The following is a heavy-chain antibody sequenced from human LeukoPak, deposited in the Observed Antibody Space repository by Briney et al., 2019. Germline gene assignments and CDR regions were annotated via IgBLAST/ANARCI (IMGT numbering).Heavy chain of an antibody. J-gene: IGHJ6*03. CDR2: INHSGST. D-gene: IGHD1-26*01. Sequence: PSETLSLTCAVYGGSFSGYYWSWIRQPPGKGLEWIGEINHSGSTNYNPSLKSRVTISVDTSKNQFSLKLSSVTAADTAVYYCARGRVSLPRWEYLGYYYYYMDVWGKGTTVTVSS. CDR1: GGSFSGYY. V-gene: IGHV4-34*01. CDR3: ARGRVSLPRWEYLGYYYYYMDV.